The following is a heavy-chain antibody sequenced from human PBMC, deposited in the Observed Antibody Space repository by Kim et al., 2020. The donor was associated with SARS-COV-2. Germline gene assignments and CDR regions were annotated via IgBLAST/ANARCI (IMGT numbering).Heavy chain of an antibody. J-gene: IGHJ4*02. D-gene: IGHD5-18*01. CDR2: ISGYGGST. V-gene: IGHV3-23*01. CDR3: AKGDTSMAPWPYYFDY. Sequence: GGSLRLSCAASGFAFSNYAMSWVRQAPGKGLEWVSSISGYGGSTYYAYSVKGRSTISRDNSKNTLYLQMNSLRAEDTAVYFCAKGDTSMAPWPYYFDYWGQGTLVTVSS. CDR1: GFAFSNYA.